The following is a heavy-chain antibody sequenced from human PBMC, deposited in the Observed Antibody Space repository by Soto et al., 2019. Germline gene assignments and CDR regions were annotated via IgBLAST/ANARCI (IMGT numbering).Heavy chain of an antibody. CDR1: GFTFSSYG. Sequence: PGGSLRLSCAASGFTFSSYGMHWVRQAPGKGLEWVAVISYDGSNKYYADSVKGRFTISRDNSKNTLYLQMNSLRAEDTAVYYCAKETDYYGSGRYFHDYWGQGTLVPVSS. V-gene: IGHV3-30*18. CDR2: ISYDGSNK. J-gene: IGHJ4*02. D-gene: IGHD3-10*01. CDR3: AKETDYYGSGRYFHDY.